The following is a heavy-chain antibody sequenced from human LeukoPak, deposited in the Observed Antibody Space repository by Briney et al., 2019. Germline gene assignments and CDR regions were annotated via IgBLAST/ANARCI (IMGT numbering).Heavy chain of an antibody. CDR3: ARDRGEYSSSSDWFDP. D-gene: IGHD6-6*01. CDR1: GGSISSGSYY. CDR2: VYFSGNT. J-gene: IGHJ5*02. Sequence: PSQTLSLTCTVSGGSISSGSYYWSWIRQPAGKGLEWIGRVYFSGNTNYNPSLKSRVTMSIDTSKNQFSLKLSSVTAADTAVYYCARDRGEYSSSSDWFDPWGQGTLVTVSS. V-gene: IGHV4-61*02.